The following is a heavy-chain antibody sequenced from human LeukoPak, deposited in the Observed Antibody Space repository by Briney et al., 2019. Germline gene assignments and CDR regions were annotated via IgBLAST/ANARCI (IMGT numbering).Heavy chain of an antibody. CDR2: IRGSDDST. CDR3: AKDTGPAAGITADY. J-gene: IGHJ4*02. Sequence: GGSLRLSCAASGFTFSSYAMTWVRQAPGKGLEWVSTIRGSDDSTYYADSVKGRFTISRDNSKNTLYLQMNSLRAEDTAIHYCAKDTGPAAGITADYWGQGTLVTVSS. D-gene: IGHD6-13*01. CDR1: GFTFSSYA. V-gene: IGHV3-23*01.